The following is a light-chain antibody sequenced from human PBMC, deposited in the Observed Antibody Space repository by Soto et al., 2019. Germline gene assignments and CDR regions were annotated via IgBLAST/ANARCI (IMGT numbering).Light chain of an antibody. CDR2: GAS. J-gene: IGKJ1*01. CDR1: QSVSSRY. Sequence: EIVLTQSPCPLSSSPGDRATVSCRASQSVSSRYLAWYQQTPGQAPRLLISGASTRATGVPDRFSGSGSGTDVTLTISRLEPEDFSVYYCQQYGNSRWTFGQGTKVEIK. CDR3: QQYGNSRWT. V-gene: IGKV3-20*01.